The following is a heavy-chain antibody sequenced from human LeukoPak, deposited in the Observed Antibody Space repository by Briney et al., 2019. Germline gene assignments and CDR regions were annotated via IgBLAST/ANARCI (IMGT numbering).Heavy chain of an antibody. CDR2: ITPGGHT. Sequence: GGSLRLSCTASGFSVDSRFMYWVRQAPGKGPEWVSFITPGGHTDYTESVKGRFTIYRDNGRNTLSLQMNSLRVEDTAVYYCARGTSGTTTFDFWGPGTLVTVSS. V-gene: IGHV3-66*01. J-gene: IGHJ4*02. D-gene: IGHD1-7*01. CDR3: ARGTSGTTTFDF. CDR1: GFSVDSRF.